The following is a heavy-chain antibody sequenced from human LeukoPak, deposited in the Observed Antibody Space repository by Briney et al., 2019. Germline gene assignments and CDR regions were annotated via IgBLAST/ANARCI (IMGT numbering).Heavy chain of an antibody. J-gene: IGHJ5*02. Sequence: GAPVPVSYKASGYTFTHYAMHWVRQAPGHTLEWMGWINAGNGNTKYSQKFQGRVTITRDTSASTADMVCSSLRPEGTAVYYGARPKGVRNNWCVRWGQGTQVTVSS. V-gene: IGHV1-3*01. D-gene: IGHD3-10*01. CDR2: INAGNGNT. CDR1: GYTFTHYA. CDR3: ARPKGVRNNWCVR.